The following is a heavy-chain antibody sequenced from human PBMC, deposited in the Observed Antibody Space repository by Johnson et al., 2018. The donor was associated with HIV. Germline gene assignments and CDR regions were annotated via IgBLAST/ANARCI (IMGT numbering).Heavy chain of an antibody. D-gene: IGHD6-13*01. Sequence: VQLVESGGGLVQPGGSLRLSCAEYGFTVSSSSMSWVRQAPGKGLEWVSAISGSGGSTYYADSVKGRFTISRDNSKNTLYLQMNSLRTEDTALYYCAKDLTRYSTSGDAFDIWGQGTMVTVSS. J-gene: IGHJ3*02. CDR2: ISGSGGST. V-gene: IGHV3-23*04. CDR3: AKDLTRYSTSGDAFDI. CDR1: GFTVSSSS.